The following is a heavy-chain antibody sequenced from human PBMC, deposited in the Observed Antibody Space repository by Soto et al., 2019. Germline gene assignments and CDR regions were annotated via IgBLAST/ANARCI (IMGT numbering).Heavy chain of an antibody. CDR1: GFTFSNYD. CDR3: AKGGSCSNGVCYSPCDH. D-gene: IGHD2-8*01. J-gene: IGHJ4*02. CDR2: TSDSGGST. Sequence: PGGSLRLSCAASGFTFSNYDMSWVRQAPGKGLEWVSVTSDSGGSTYYGGSVKGRFTISRDNSKNTLYLQMNSPRAEDTAIYYCAKGGSCSNGVCYSPCDHWGQGTLVTVSS. V-gene: IGHV3-23*01.